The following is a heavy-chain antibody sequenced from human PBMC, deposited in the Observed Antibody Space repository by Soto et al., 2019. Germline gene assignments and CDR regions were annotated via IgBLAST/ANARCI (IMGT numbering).Heavy chain of an antibody. V-gene: IGHV4-39*01. J-gene: IGHJ4*02. CDR1: GGSISSSSYY. Sequence: SETLSLTCTVSGGSISSSSYYWGWIRQPPGKGLAWIGSIYYSGSTYYNPALKSRVTISVDTSKNQFSLKLTSVTAADTAVYFCARHELLRYANFLNTFDYWGQGALVTVSS. CDR2: IYYSGST. CDR3: ARHELLRYANFLNTFDY. D-gene: IGHD7-27*01.